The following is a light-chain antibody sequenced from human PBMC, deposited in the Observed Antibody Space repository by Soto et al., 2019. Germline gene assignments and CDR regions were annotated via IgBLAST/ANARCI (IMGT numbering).Light chain of an antibody. CDR1: QRVSNNY. V-gene: IGKV3-20*01. Sequence: ETVLTQSPGTLSLSPGERVTLSCRTSQRVSNNYLAWYQQKPGQAPRLRMFGASIRSNDIPARFSGRGSGTNFSLTISRLEPEDFAVYYCQQYDNSPYTFGQGTKLEIK. CDR2: GAS. J-gene: IGKJ2*01. CDR3: QQYDNSPYT.